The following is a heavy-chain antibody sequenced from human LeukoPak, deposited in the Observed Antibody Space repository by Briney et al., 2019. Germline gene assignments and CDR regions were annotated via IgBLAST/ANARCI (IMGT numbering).Heavy chain of an antibody. CDR3: AGGTGFIIKD. CDR2: IKQDGSEK. CDR1: GFTFSLYW. Sequence: GGSLGLSCAASGFTFSLYWMNWVRRAPGKGLEWVANIKQDGSEKNYVDSVKGRFTISRDNAKNSLYLQMNNLRVEDTAMYYCAGGTGFIIKDWGQGTLVTVSS. V-gene: IGHV3-7*03. D-gene: IGHD3-9*01. J-gene: IGHJ4*02.